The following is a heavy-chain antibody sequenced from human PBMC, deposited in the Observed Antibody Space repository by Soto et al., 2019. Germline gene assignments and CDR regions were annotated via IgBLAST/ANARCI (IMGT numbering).Heavy chain of an antibody. CDR2: IYYSGST. Sequence: QVQLQESGPGLVKPSQTLSLTCTVSGGSISSGEYYWSWIRQPPGKGLEWIGYIYYSGSTYYNPSLKSPVTISVDTSKNQFSLKLSSVTAADTAVYYCAREEGIAARYYYGMDVWGQGTTVTVSS. CDR1: GGSISSGEYY. CDR3: AREEGIAARYYYGMDV. V-gene: IGHV4-30-4*01. D-gene: IGHD6-6*01. J-gene: IGHJ6*02.